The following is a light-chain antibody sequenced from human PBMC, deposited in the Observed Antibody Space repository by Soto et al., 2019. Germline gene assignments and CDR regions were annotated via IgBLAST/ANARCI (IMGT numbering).Light chain of an antibody. CDR3: QHYSSYSGA. CDR1: QSISTY. V-gene: IGKV1-5*01. Sequence: DIQMTQSPSTLSASVGDRVTITCRASQSISTYLAWYHKKPGKALKLLIYGPSSLYRGVPSRFSRSGSGTEFTPTINSLQPDDFAAYFCQHYSSYSGAFGQGTKVEIK. CDR2: GPS. J-gene: IGKJ1*01.